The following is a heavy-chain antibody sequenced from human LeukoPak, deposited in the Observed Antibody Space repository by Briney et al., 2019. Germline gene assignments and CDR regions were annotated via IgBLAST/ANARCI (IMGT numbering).Heavy chain of an antibody. J-gene: IGHJ6*02. D-gene: IGHD3-22*01. CDR2: MNPNSGNT. V-gene: IGHV1-8*01. CDR1: GYTFTSYD. Sequence: ASVKVSCKASGYTFTSYDINWVRQATGQGLEWMGWMNPNSGNTGYAQKFQGRVTMTRNTSISTAYMELSSLRSEDTAVYYCARTTYYYDSSDYYYGMDVWGQGTTVTVSS. CDR3: ARTTYYYDSSDYYYGMDV.